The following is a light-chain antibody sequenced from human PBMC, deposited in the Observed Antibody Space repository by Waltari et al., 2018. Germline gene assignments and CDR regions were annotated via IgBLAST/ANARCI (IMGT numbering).Light chain of an antibody. Sequence: SYEMTQPLSVSVALGQTATITCEGDDIGNKNVHWYRQKPGQAPVMVIYRDGNRPSGIPGRFSGSNSGNTATLTINRAKVGDEADYYCQVWDFSPVFGGGTKLTVL. CDR1: DIGNKN. CDR3: QVWDFSPV. CDR2: RDG. V-gene: IGLV3-9*01. J-gene: IGLJ2*01.